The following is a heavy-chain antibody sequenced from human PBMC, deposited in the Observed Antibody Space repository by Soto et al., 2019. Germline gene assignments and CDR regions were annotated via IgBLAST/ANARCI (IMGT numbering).Heavy chain of an antibody. Sequence: PETLSLNSALSGFSIPSTNCGMWFCQFPGKGLEWIGEIYHSGSANYTPSLKSRVTISVDTSKNQFSLKLSSVTAADTAVYYCTRGRSYYYDSSGYYHGYYFDYWGQGTLVTVS. V-gene: IGHV4-4*03. CDR2: IYHSGSA. J-gene: IGHJ4*02. CDR1: GFSIPSTNC. CDR3: TRGRSYYYDSSGYYHGYYFDY. D-gene: IGHD3-22*01.